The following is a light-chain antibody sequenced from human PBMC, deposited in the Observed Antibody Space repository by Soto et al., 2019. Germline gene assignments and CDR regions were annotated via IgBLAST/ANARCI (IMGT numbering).Light chain of an antibody. CDR2: GAS. Sequence: EIVLTQSPGTLSLSPGERATLSCRASQSVSSSYLAWYQQKPGQAPRLLIYGASSRATGIPDRFSGSGSGTAFTLTISRLEPEDFAVYYWQQYGSSRFTFGPGTKVDIK. CDR3: QQYGSSRFT. CDR1: QSVSSSY. V-gene: IGKV3-20*01. J-gene: IGKJ3*01.